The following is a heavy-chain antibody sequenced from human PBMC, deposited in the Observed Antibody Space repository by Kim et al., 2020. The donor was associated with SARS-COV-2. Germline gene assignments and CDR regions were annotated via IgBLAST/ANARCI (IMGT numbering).Heavy chain of an antibody. Sequence: GGSLRLSCAASGFTFSTYNMNWVRQAPVGGRGWGSYMSTTRSIIFYAESGKGRFTISRDNAKNSLYLQMNSLRDEDTAAYYCARVFRVVTTTNYQYHMDVWGKGTTVTVSS. CDR3: ARVFRVVTTTNYQYHMDV. CDR2: MSTTRSII. J-gene: IGHJ6*03. D-gene: IGHD2-21*02. CDR1: GFTFSTYN. V-gene: IGHV3-48*02.